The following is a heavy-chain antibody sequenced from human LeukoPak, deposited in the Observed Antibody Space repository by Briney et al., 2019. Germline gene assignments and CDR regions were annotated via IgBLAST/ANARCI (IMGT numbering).Heavy chain of an antibody. CDR2: INPYSGDT. V-gene: IGHV1-2*02. Sequence: ASVRVSCEHSVYTLTGDYMHWVRQAPGQGLEWMAWINPYSGDTKYAQKFQGRVTMTRDTSISTAYMELSRLRSDDTAVYYCARPYCNVRSCHDYFDYWGQGTLVTVSS. D-gene: IGHD2-15*01. CDR3: ARPYCNVRSCHDYFDY. CDR1: VYTLTGDY. J-gene: IGHJ4*02.